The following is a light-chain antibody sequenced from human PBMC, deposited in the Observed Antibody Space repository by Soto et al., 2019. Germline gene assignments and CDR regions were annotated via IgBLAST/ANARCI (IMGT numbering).Light chain of an antibody. CDR2: GAS. CDR1: QSVSSNY. J-gene: IGKJ4*01. CDR3: QRYGTSLPLT. V-gene: IGKV3-20*01. Sequence: EIVLTQSPGTLSLSPGDRATLSCRASQSVSSNYLAWYQQKPGQAPRLLIYGASSRTTGIPDRFSGCGSGTDFTLTISRLEPEDFAVYYCQRYGTSLPLTFGGGTKVEIK.